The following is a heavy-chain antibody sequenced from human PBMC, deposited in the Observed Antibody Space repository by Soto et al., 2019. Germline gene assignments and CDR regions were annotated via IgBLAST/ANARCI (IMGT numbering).Heavy chain of an antibody. CDR1: GFTFSTYA. CDR3: ANDRPRRTSGYFFAY. J-gene: IGHJ4*02. Sequence: EVQLLESGGKLVQPGGSLTLSCAASGFTFSTYAMAWVRQAPGKGLEWVSGVSASGLNTDYADPVKGRFYISRDNSKNTVSLNMNSLRAEDTALYYCANDRPRRTSGYFFAYWGQGTPVTVSS. CDR2: VSASGLNT. D-gene: IGHD1-1*01. V-gene: IGHV3-23*01.